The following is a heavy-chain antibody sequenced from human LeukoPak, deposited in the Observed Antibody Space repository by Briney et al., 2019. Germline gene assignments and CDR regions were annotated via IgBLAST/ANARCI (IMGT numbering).Heavy chain of an antibody. CDR3: ARVMGDGYNSIDY. J-gene: IGHJ4*02. D-gene: IGHD5-24*01. Sequence: SVKVSCKASGGTFSSYAISWVRQAPGQGLEWKGRIIPILGIANYAQKFQGRVTITADKSTSTAYMELSSLRSEDTAVYYCARVMGDGYNSIDYWGQGTLVTVSS. CDR1: GGTFSSYA. V-gene: IGHV1-69*04. CDR2: IIPILGIA.